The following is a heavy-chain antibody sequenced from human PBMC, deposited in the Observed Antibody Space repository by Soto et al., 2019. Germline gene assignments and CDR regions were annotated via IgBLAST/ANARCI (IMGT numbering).Heavy chain of an antibody. J-gene: IGHJ6*02. V-gene: IGHV4-59*01. CDR2: IYYSGST. Sequence: SETLSLTCTVSGGSISSYYWSWIRQPPGKGLEWIGYIYYSGSTNYNPSLKSRVTISVDTSKNQFSLKLSSVTAADTAVYYCARDRSTTTDFWSGYTYYGMDVWGQGTTVTVSS. CDR1: GGSISSYY. CDR3: ARDRSTTTDFWSGYTYYGMDV. D-gene: IGHD3-3*01.